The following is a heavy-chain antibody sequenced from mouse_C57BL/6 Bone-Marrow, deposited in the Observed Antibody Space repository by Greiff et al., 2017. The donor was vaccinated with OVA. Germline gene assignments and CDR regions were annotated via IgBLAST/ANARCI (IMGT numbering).Heavy chain of an antibody. J-gene: IGHJ2*01. V-gene: IGHV1-15*01. CDR2: IDPESGGT. Sequence: VQLQQSGAELVRPGASVTLSCTASGYTFTDYEMPWVQQTPVHGLEWIGAIDPESGGTAYTERLKGKVILSADKSSSTAYMELRSLTSEDSAVYYCTRSYSSYGDFDYWGQGTTLTVSS. CDR3: TRSYSSYGDFDY. D-gene: IGHD2-5*01. CDR1: GYTFTDYE.